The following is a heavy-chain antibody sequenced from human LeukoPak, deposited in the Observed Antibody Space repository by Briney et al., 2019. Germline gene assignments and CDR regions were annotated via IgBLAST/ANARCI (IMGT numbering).Heavy chain of an antibody. CDR3: VRDETTLYCSGGSCYQFDY. D-gene: IGHD2-15*01. CDR2: INPNSGVT. J-gene: IGHJ4*02. CDR1: GYTFTGYY. V-gene: IGHV1-2*02. Sequence: ASVKVSCKASGYTFTGYYMHWVRQAPGQGLEWMGWINPNSGVTNYAQKFQGRVTMTTDTSFSTAYMELSSLRSDDTAVYYCVRDETTLYCSGGSCYQFDYWGQGTRVTVSS.